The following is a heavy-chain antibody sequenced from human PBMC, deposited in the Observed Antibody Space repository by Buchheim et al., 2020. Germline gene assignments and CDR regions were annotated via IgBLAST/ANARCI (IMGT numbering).Heavy chain of an antibody. V-gene: IGHV3-33*01. Sequence: QVQLVESGGGVVQPGRSLRLSCAAAGFTFSSYGMHWVRQAPGKGLEWVAVIWYDGSNKYYADSVKGRFTISRDNSKNTLYLQMNSLRAEDTAVYYCAMSSSWAYGMDVWGQGTT. J-gene: IGHJ6*02. D-gene: IGHD6-13*01. CDR3: AMSSSWAYGMDV. CDR1: GFTFSSYG. CDR2: IWYDGSNK.